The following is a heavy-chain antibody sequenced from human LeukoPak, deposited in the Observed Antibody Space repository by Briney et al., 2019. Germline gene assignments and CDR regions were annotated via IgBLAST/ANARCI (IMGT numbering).Heavy chain of an antibody. CDR3: ARLAAAGDDAFDI. Sequence: ASVKVSCKASGYTFTSYDINWVRQATGQGLEWMGWINPNSGGTNYAQKFQGRVTMTRDTSISTAYMELSRLRSDDTAVYYCARLAAAGDDAFDIWGQGTMVTVSS. V-gene: IGHV1-2*02. D-gene: IGHD6-13*01. CDR2: INPNSGGT. CDR1: GYTFTSYD. J-gene: IGHJ3*02.